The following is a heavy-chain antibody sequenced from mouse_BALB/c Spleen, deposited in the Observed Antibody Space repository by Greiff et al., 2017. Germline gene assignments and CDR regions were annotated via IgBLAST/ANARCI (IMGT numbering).Heavy chain of an antibody. Sequence: VQLKESGAELVKPGASVKLSCTASGFNIKDTYMHWVKQRPEQGLEWIGRIDPANGNTKYDPKFQGKATITADTSSNTAYLQLSSLTSEDTAVYYCARGYYGSLDVWGAGTTVTVSS. V-gene: IGHV14-3*02. CDR2: IDPANGNT. D-gene: IGHD1-1*01. CDR1: GFNIKDTY. J-gene: IGHJ1*01. CDR3: ARGYYGSLDV.